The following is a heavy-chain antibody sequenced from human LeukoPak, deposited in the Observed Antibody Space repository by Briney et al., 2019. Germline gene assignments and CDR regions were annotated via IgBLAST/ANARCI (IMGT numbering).Heavy chain of an antibody. CDR2: ISGSGGST. D-gene: IGHD6-19*01. J-gene: IGHJ4*02. V-gene: IGHV3-23*01. Sequence: PGGSLRLSCAASGFIFSSYAMSWVRQAPGKGLEWVSAISGSGGSTYYADSVKGRFTISRDNSKNTLYLQMNSLRAEDTAVYYCAKDLDSDSSGWYVASYWGQGTLVTVSS. CDR3: AKDLDSDSSGWYVASY. CDR1: GFIFSSYA.